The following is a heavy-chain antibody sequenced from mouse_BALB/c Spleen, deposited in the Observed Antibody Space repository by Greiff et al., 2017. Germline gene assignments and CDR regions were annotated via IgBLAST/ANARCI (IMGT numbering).Heavy chain of an antibody. CDR1: GYTFTDYY. CDR2: IYPGSGNT. D-gene: IGHD1-2*01. V-gene: IGHV1-77*01. J-gene: IGHJ2*02. Sequence: QVQLQQSGAELARPGASVKLSCKASGYTFTDYYINWVKQRTGQGLEWIGEIYPGSGNTYYNEKFKGKATLTADKSSSTAYMQLSSLTSEDSAVYFCARRGYGYYFDYWGQGTSLTVSS. CDR3: ARRGYGYYFDY.